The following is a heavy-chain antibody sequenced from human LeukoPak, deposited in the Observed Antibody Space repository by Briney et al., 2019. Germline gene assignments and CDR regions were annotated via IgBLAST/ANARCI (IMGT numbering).Heavy chain of an antibody. Sequence: ASVKASCKASGYTFTGYYIHWVRQAPGQGLEWVGRINSNTGGTNYAQNFQGRVTMTRDTSVSTVYMDLSSLRSDDTAVYYCARASPGSAYDSFDIWGQGTMVTVSS. V-gene: IGHV1-2*06. CDR3: ARASPGSAYDSFDI. J-gene: IGHJ3*02. CDR2: INSNTGGT. CDR1: GYTFTGYY. D-gene: IGHD6-13*01.